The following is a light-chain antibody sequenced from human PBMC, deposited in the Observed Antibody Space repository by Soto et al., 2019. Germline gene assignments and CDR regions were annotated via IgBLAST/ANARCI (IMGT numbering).Light chain of an antibody. J-gene: IGKJ3*01. CDR2: GAS. Sequence: EVVLTQSPATLSLSPGERATLSCRANQSVSANYLAWYQQKPGQAPRLLIYGASSRATAIPDRFSGSGSGKDFTLTISRLEPEEFAVFYCHQYGSSPFTFGPGTKVDIK. CDR3: HQYGSSPFT. V-gene: IGKV3-20*01. CDR1: QSVSANY.